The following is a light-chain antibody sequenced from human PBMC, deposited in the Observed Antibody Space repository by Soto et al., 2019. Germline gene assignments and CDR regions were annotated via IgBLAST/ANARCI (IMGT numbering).Light chain of an antibody. V-gene: IGKV3-15*01. CDR2: GAS. CDR3: QQYNNWRWT. Sequence: EIVMTQSPSTLSVSTGERATLSCRASQSVSSNLAWYQQKPGQAPRLLIYGASTRATGIPARFSGSGSGTEFTRTISSLQSEDFAVYYCQQYNNWRWTFGQGTKVDI. CDR1: QSVSSN. J-gene: IGKJ1*01.